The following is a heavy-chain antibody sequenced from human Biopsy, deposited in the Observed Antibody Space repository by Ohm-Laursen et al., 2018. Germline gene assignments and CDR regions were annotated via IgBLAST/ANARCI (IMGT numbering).Heavy chain of an antibody. Sequence: SETLSLTCTVSGGSISGSSWSWIRQAPGKGLEWIGYISYSRGTNYNPSLKSRITISVDTSKNQFLLKLTSVTAADTAVYYCAKHGSGWTGDDAFHIWGQGTMVTVSS. CDR2: ISYSRGT. V-gene: IGHV4-59*08. CDR1: GGSISGSS. CDR3: AKHGSGWTGDDAFHI. D-gene: IGHD6-19*01. J-gene: IGHJ3*02.